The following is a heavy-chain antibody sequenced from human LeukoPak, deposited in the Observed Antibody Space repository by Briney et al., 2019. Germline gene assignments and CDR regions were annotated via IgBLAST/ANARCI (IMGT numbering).Heavy chain of an antibody. D-gene: IGHD2-2*01. CDR2: IYHSGST. CDR3: ARADCSSTSCYGGWDY. V-gene: IGHV4-4*02. CDR1: GGSISSSNW. Sequence: SGTLSLTCAVSGGSISSSNWWSWVRQPPGKGLEWIGEIYHSGSTNYNPSLKSRVTISVDKSKSQFSLKLSSVTAADTAVYYCARADCSSTSCYGGWDYWGQGTLVTVSS. J-gene: IGHJ4*02.